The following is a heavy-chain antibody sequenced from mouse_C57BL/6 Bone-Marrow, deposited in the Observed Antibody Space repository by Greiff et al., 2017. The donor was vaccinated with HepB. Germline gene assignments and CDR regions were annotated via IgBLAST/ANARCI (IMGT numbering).Heavy chain of an antibody. Sequence: VQRVESGGGLVKPGGSLKLSCAASGFTFSSYAMSWVRQTPEKRLEWVATISDGGSYTYYPDNVKGRFTISRDNAKNNLYLQMSHLKSEDTAMYYCARRGTGMNFDYWGQGTTLTVSS. CDR2: ISDGGSYT. CDR1: GFTFSSYA. CDR3: ARRGTGMNFDY. V-gene: IGHV5-4*01. D-gene: IGHD4-1*01. J-gene: IGHJ2*01.